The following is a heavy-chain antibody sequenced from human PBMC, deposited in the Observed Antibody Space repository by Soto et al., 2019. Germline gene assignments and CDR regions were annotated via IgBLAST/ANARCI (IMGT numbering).Heavy chain of an antibody. CDR1: GYTFTSYY. CDR2: INPSGGST. V-gene: IGHV1-46*01. Sequence: QVQLVQSGAEVKKPGASVKVSCKASGYTFTSYYIHWVRQAPGQGLEWMGIINPSGGSTSYAQKFQGRVTMTRDTSTSTVYMELSSLRSEDTAVYYCAREVERGYSYGYLEYWGQGTLVTVSS. D-gene: IGHD5-18*01. CDR3: AREVERGYSYGYLEY. J-gene: IGHJ4*02.